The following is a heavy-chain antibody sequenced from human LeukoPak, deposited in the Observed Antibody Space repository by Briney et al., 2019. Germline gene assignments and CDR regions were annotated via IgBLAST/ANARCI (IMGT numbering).Heavy chain of an antibody. CDR3: ARDHVAISAFDI. Sequence: SQTLSLTCTVSGGSISSGSYYWSWIRQPAGKGLEWIGYIYHSGSTYYNPSLKSRVTISVDRSKNQFSLKLSSVTAADTAVYYCARDHVAISAFDIWGQGTMVTVSS. V-gene: IGHV4-30-2*01. CDR2: IYHSGST. D-gene: IGHD3-10*02. CDR1: GGSISSGSYY. J-gene: IGHJ3*02.